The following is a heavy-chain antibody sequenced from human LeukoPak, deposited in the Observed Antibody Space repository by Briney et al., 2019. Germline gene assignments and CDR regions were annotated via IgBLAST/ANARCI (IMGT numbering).Heavy chain of an antibody. CDR3: ARSGILGVEDHYFDY. D-gene: IGHD2-21*01. Sequence: ASVKVSCKSSGYIFTGYYMHWVRQAPGQGLEWMGWINPNSGGTKYAQKFQGRVTMTRDTSISTAYMELSRLRSDDTAVYYCARSGILGVEDHYFDYWGQGTLVTVSS. CDR1: GYIFTGYY. V-gene: IGHV1-2*02. CDR2: INPNSGGT. J-gene: IGHJ4*02.